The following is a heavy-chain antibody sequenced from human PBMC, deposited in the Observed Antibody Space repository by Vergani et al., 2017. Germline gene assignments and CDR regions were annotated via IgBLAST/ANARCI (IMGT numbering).Heavy chain of an antibody. V-gene: IGHV4-34*01. CDR1: GGSFSGYY. CDR3: ARGGARVLMVYAKHPYFDY. D-gene: IGHD2-8*01. CDR2: INHSGST. Sequence: QVQLQQWGAGLLKPSETLSLTCAVCGGSFSGYYWSWIRQPPGKGLEWIGEINHSGSTNYNPSLKSRVTISVDTSKNQFSLKLSSVTAADTAVYYCARGGARVLMVYAKHPYFDYWGQGTLVTVSS. J-gene: IGHJ4*02.